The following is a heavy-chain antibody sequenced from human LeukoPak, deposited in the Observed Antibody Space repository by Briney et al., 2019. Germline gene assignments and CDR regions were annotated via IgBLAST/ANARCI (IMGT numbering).Heavy chain of an antibody. D-gene: IGHD3-9*01. J-gene: IGHJ4*02. CDR3: ARDPGPTGFDY. V-gene: IGHV3-21*01. CDR2: ISSSSSYI. CDR1: GFTFSSYS. Sequence: GGSLRLSCAASGFTFSSYSMNWVRQAPGKGLEWVSSISSSSSYIYYADSVKGRFTISRDNAKNSLYLQMNSRRAEDTAVYYCARDPGPTGFDYWGQGTLVTVSS.